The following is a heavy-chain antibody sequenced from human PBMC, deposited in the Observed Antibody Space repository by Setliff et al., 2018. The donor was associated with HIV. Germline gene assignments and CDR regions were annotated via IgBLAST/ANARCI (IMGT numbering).Heavy chain of an antibody. Sequence: LTCAVYGGSFSGYYWSWIRQPPGKGLEWIGETNHSGNTNYNPSLKSRLIISVDTSKKQFSLKRRSVTAADTAIYYCARVPGYSSGSSYMEVWGKGTTVTVSS. CDR1: GGSFSGYY. CDR2: TNHSGNT. CDR3: ARVPGYSSGSSYMEV. V-gene: IGHV4-34*01. J-gene: IGHJ6*03. D-gene: IGHD6-19*01.